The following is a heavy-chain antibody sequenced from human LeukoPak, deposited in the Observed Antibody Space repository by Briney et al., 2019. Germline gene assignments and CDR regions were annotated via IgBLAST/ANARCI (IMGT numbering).Heavy chain of an antibody. J-gene: IGHJ4*02. D-gene: IGHD2-2*01. V-gene: IGHV4-34*01. CDR3: ARKVPAAKGPFDY. CDR2: INHSGST. Sequence: PGGSLRLSCAASGFTFSSYAMSWVRQAPGKGLEWIGEINHSGSTNYNPSLKSRVTISVDTSKNQFSLKLSSVTAADTAVYYCARKVPAAKGPFDYWGQGTLVTVSS. CDR1: GFTFSSYA.